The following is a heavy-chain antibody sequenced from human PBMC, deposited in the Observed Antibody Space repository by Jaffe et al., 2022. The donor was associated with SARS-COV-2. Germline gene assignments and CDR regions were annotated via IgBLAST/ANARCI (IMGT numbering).Heavy chain of an antibody. V-gene: IGHV3-30*18. CDR2: IAYDGSHK. Sequence: QVQLVESGGGVVQPGRSLRLSCTASGFIFNKYAMHWVRQAPGKGLEWVAVIAYDGSHKYHADSVNGRSTISRDNPKNTLYLEMDSLTAEDTAMYYCAKGSVTYSSSSGMDVWGQGTPVTVSS. CDR3: AKGSVTYSSSSGMDV. D-gene: IGHD6-13*01. J-gene: IGHJ6*02. CDR1: GFIFNKYA.